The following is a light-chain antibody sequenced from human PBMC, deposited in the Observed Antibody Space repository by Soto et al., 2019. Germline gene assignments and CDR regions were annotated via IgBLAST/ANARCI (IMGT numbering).Light chain of an antibody. CDR3: QQYGTSPLST. J-gene: IGKJ2*01. V-gene: IGKV3-20*01. CDR2: GGS. Sequence: EILLTQSPGTLSLSPGESATLSCRASQSLDSNYLAWYQQKPGQAPRLLIYGGSSRATGIPDRFTGGGSGTDFTLTITRLEPQDFAIYFCQQYGTSPLSTFGQGTKLEIK. CDR1: QSLDSNY.